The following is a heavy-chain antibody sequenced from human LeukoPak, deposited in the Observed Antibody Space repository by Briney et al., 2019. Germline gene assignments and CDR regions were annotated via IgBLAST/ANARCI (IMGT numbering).Heavy chain of an antibody. D-gene: IGHD2-15*01. CDR2: IYYSGST. CDR1: GGSISPYY. V-gene: IGHV4-59*08. CDR3: ARHGYCSGGSCYWDY. J-gene: IGHJ4*02. Sequence: KPSAPLSLTCIVSGGSISPYYWSWIRQPPGSGLEWIAYIYYSGSTSYNPSLKSRVAISVDTSNNEVSLKLSSVTAADTAVYYCARHGYCSGGSCYWDYWGQGTLVTVSS.